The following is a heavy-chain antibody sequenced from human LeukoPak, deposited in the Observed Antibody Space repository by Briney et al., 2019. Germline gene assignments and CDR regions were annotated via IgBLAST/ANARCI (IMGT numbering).Heavy chain of an antibody. V-gene: IGHV4-34*01. J-gene: IGHJ5*02. D-gene: IGHD5-24*01. CDR3: AREEMATSNWFDP. CDR2: INHSGST. CDR1: GGSFSGYY. Sequence: MASETLSLTCAVYGGSFSGYYWSWIRQPPGKGLEWIGEINHSGSTNYNPSLKSRVTISVDASKNQFSLKLSSVTAADTAVYYCAREEMATSNWFDPWGQGTLVTVSS.